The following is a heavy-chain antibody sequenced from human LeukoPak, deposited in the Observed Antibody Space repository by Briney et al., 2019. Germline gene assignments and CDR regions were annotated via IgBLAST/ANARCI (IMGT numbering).Heavy chain of an antibody. CDR2: MNPNRGNT. J-gene: IGHJ6*03. CDR1: GYTFTSYD. Sequence: ASVKVSCKASGYTFTSYDINWVRQAPGQGVEWMGWMNPNRGNTGYAQKFQGRVTITRNTSISTAYMELSSLRSEDTAVYYCARTHGYYYYYYMDVWGKGTTVTVSS. D-gene: IGHD5-24*01. V-gene: IGHV1-8*03. CDR3: ARTHGYYYYYYMDV.